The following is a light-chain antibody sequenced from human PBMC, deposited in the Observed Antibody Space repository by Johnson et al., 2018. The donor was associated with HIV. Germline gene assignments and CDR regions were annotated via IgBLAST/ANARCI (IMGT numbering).Light chain of an antibody. CDR3: GTWDTGQTAVFV. CDR2: ENN. Sequence: QSVLTQPPSMSAAPGQRVTISCSGSSSNIGNNYVSWYQHLPGTAPKLLIYENNKRPSGIPDRFSGSKSDTSATLAITGLQPGDEADYFCGTWDTGQTAVFVFGTGTKVTV. CDR1: SSNIGNNY. V-gene: IGLV1-51*02. J-gene: IGLJ1*01.